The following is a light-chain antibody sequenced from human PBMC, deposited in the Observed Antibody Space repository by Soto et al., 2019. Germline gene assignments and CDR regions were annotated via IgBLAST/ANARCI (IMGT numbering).Light chain of an antibody. J-gene: IGLJ1*01. CDR2: DVS. Sequence: QSALTRPASVPGSPGQSITISCTGTSSDVGGYNYVSWYQQHPDKAPRLMIYDVSNRPSGVSDRFSGSKSGDTASLTISGLQAEDEADYYCTSFTSRHTYVFGTGTKVTVL. CDR1: SSDVGGYNY. V-gene: IGLV2-14*03. CDR3: TSFTSRHTYV.